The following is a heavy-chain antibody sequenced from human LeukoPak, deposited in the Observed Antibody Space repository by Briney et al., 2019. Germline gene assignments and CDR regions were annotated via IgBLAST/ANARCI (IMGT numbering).Heavy chain of an antibody. V-gene: IGHV1-69*04. CDR1: GYTFTSYG. J-gene: IGHJ6*03. D-gene: IGHD2-15*01. CDR3: ARDLGYCSGGSCYSGYYYYYMDV. Sequence: SVKVSCKASGYTFTSYGISWVRQAPGQGLEWMGRIIPILGIANYAQKFQGRVTITADKSTSTAYMELSSLRSEDTAVYYCARDLGYCSGGSCYSGYYYYYMDVWGKGTTVTVSS. CDR2: IIPILGIA.